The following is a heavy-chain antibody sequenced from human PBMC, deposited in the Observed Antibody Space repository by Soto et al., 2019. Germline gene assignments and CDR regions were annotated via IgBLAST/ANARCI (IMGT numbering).Heavy chain of an antibody. CDR3: ARGNWNDGVRYYYYYMDV. D-gene: IGHD1-1*01. J-gene: IGHJ6*03. Sequence: QVQLVQSGAEVKKPGSSVKVSCKASGGTFSSYTISWVRQAPGQGLEWMGRIIPILGIANYAQKFQGRVTITADKSTSTAYMELSSLRSEDTAVYYCARGNWNDGVRYYYYYMDVWGKGTPVTVSS. V-gene: IGHV1-69*02. CDR2: IIPILGIA. CDR1: GGTFSSYT.